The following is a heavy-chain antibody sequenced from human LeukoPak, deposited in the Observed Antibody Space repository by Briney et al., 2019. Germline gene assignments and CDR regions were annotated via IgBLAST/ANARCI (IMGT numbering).Heavy chain of an antibody. J-gene: IGHJ4*02. V-gene: IGHV3-23*01. D-gene: IGHD6-19*01. CDR2: IGSGGGSK. CDR1: GSTFSSYA. Sequence: GGSLRLSCEASGSTFSSYAMNWVRQAPGKGLEWVSAIGSGGGSKDYADSVQGRFTISRDNSKSTLYLQMNSLRAEDTAVYYCAKGFLGGTDQYFDSWGQGTLVTVSS. CDR3: AKGFLGGTDQYFDS.